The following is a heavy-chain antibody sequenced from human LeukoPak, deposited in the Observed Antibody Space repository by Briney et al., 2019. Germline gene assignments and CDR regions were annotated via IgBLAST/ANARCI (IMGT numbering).Heavy chain of an antibody. D-gene: IGHD5-12*01. Sequence: HSGGSLRLSCAASGFTFGIYSMTWVRQAPGKGLEWLSYISSSSSTISYADSVKGRFTISRDNDKNSLYLQMNSLRVEDTAVYYCARRSDYDYRTMDVWGKGTTVTVSS. J-gene: IGHJ6*03. V-gene: IGHV3-48*01. CDR3: ARRSDYDYRTMDV. CDR2: ISSSSSTI. CDR1: GFTFGIYS.